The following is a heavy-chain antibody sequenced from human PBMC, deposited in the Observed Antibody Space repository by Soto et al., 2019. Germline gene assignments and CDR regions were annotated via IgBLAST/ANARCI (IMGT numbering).Heavy chain of an antibody. CDR1: GFTFSGDA. J-gene: IGHJ6*02. D-gene: IGHD3-10*02. Sequence: EVQLVESGGGLVKPGGSLRLSCAASGFTFSGDAMNWVRQSPGKGLEWVSSISTTSTYIYYADSVKGRFTISRDNANNSLHLQMNDLRAEGTAVYYCARDYVMDVWGQGTTVTVSS. V-gene: IGHV3-21*01. CDR3: ARDYVMDV. CDR2: ISTTSTYI.